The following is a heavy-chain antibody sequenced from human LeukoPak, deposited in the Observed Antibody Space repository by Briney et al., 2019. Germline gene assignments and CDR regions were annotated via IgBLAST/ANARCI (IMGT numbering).Heavy chain of an antibody. CDR3: ARGRGAVAGKGGNWFDP. V-gene: IGHV1-8*01. CDR2: MNPNSGNT. J-gene: IGHJ5*02. D-gene: IGHD6-19*01. Sequence: ASVKVSCKASGYTFTSYDINWVRQATGQGLEWMGWMNPNSGNTGYAQKFQGRVTMTRNTSISTAYMELSSLRSEDTAVYYCARGRGAVAGKGGNWFDPWGQGTLVTVSS. CDR1: GYTFTSYD.